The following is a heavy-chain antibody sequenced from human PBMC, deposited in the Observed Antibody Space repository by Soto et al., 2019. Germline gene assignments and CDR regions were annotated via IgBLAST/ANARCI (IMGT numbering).Heavy chain of an antibody. D-gene: IGHD1-1*01. CDR1: GYSFSTHW. CDR2: IYPGDSDT. V-gene: IGHV5-51*01. Sequence: PGESLKISCEGSGYSFSTHWIGWVRQMPGKGLEGMGIIYPGDSDTRYNPSFQGQVTISVDTSINTAFLHWSGLTASDTATYYCARHRKVWIELSGYYNVDVWGQGTTVTVSS. J-gene: IGHJ6*02. CDR3: ARHRKVWIELSGYYNVDV.